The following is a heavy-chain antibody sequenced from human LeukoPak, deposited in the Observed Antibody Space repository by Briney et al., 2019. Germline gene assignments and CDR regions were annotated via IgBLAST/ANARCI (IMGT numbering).Heavy chain of an antibody. V-gene: IGHV5-51*01. CDR1: GYSFSSLW. CDR3: ARHTKYSSSSRVFDY. Sequence: GESLQISCKGSGYSFSSLWIGWVRQMPGKGLEWMGNIYPGDSDTRYSPSFQGQVTISADKSVSTAYLQWSSLKASDTAMYYCARHTKYSSSSRVFDYWGQGTLVTVSS. D-gene: IGHD6-6*01. CDR2: IYPGDSDT. J-gene: IGHJ4*02.